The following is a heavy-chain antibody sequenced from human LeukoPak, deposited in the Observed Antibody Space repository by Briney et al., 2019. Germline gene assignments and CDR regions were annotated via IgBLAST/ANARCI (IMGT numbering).Heavy chain of an antibody. CDR3: ARVSIYGRSYLDY. CDR1: GGSISSFY. CDR2: IHRGGST. Sequence: SETLSLTCTVSGGSISSFYWGWIRQPPGKGLEWIGTIHRGGSTNYNPSLQSRVTISVDTSKNQFSLHLSSVTVADTAMYYCARVSIYGRSYLDYWGQGTLVTVSS. D-gene: IGHD3-10*01. V-gene: IGHV4-59*08. J-gene: IGHJ4*02.